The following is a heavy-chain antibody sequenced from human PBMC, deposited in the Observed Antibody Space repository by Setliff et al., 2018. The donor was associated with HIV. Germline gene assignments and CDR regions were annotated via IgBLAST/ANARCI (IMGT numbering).Heavy chain of an antibody. CDR1: GYTFTSSA. CDR2: INTDTGRT. CDR3: ARGYSSGWSDY. J-gene: IGHJ4*02. Sequence: RASVKVSCKASGYTFTSSAMSWVRQAPGQGLEWMGWINTDTGRTTYAQGFTGRFVFSLDTSVSTAYLQISSLKAEDTAVYFCARGYSSGWSDYWGQGTLVTVS. D-gene: IGHD6-19*01. V-gene: IGHV7-4-1*02.